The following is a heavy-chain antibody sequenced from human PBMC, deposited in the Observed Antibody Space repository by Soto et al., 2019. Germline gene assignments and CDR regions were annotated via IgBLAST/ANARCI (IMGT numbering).Heavy chain of an antibody. CDR2: INAGNGNT. CDR3: AVGKRGIAVAGIGY. D-gene: IGHD6-19*01. CDR1: GYTFTSYA. J-gene: IGHJ4*02. V-gene: IGHV1-3*01. Sequence: ASVKVSCKASGYTFTSYAMHWVRQAPGQRLEWMGWINAGNGNTKYSQKFQGRVTITRDTSASTAYMELSSLRSEDTAVYYCAVGKRGIAVAGIGYWGQGTLVTVSS.